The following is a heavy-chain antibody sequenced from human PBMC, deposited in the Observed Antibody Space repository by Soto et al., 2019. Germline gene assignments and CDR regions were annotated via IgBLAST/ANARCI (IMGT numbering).Heavy chain of an antibody. V-gene: IGHV4-34*01. CDR1: GGSFSGYY. CDR2: INHSGST. J-gene: IGHJ5*02. Sequence: QVQLQQWGAGLLKPSETLSLTCAVYGGSFSGYYWSWIRQPPGKGLEWIGEINHSGSTNYNPSLKRRVTISVDTSKNQFSLKLSSVTAADTAVYYCARGRGRYYGGLWWFDPWGQGTLVTVSS. D-gene: IGHD4-17*01. CDR3: ARGRGRYYGGLWWFDP.